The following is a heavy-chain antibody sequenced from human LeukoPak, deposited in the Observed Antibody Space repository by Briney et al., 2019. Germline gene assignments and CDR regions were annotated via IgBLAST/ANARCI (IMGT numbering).Heavy chain of an antibody. CDR1: GYIFTDYY. V-gene: IGHV1/OR15-1*04. CDR2: INPNSGGT. D-gene: IGHD2-21*02. J-gene: IGHJ3*02. Sequence: ASVKVSCKASGYIFTDYYMHWVRQAPGQELGWMGRINPNSGGTNYAQKFQGRVTITADESTSTAYMELSSLRSEDTAVYYCARDQLRYCGGDCYAFDIWGQGTMVTVSS. CDR3: ARDQLRYCGGDCYAFDI.